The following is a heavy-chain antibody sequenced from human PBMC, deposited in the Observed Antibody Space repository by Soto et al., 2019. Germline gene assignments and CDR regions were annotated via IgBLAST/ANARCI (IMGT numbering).Heavy chain of an antibody. V-gene: IGHV3-48*01. CDR1: GFTVSSNY. J-gene: IGHJ6*03. D-gene: IGHD7-27*01. Sequence: GGSLGLSCAASGFTVSSNYMSWVRQAPGKGLEWVSYISSSSSVIDYADSVKGRFTVSRDNARNSLYLQMNSLRAEDTAVYYCARDLSWGSNWYYYMDVWGKGTTVTVSS. CDR2: ISSSSSVI. CDR3: ARDLSWGSNWYYYMDV.